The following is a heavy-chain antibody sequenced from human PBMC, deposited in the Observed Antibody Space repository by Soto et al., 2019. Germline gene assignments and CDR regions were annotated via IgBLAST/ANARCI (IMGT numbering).Heavy chain of an antibody. CDR1: GSSFSSYG. V-gene: IGHV3-30*18. CDR3: AKDRAYYSSTSPFY. J-gene: IGHJ4*02. Sequence: QVQLVESGGGVVQPGRSLRLSCAASGSSFSSYGIHWVRQVPVKGLEWVAVISYDGTYKHYADCVKGRFTFSRDNSKNTVYLQMNSLRAEDTAVYYCAKDRAYYSSTSPFYWGQGTLVTVSS. D-gene: IGHD6-13*01. CDR2: ISYDGTYK.